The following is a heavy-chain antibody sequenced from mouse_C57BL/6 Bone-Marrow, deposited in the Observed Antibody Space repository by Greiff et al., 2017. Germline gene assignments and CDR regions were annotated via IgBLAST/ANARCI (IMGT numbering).Heavy chain of an antibody. J-gene: IGHJ2*01. D-gene: IGHD3-3*01. CDR3: GTGTGD. Sequence: DVQLQESGGGLVKPGGSLKLSCAASGFTFSDYGMHWVRQAPEQGLEWVAYISRGSSTIYYADTVKGRFTISRDNATNTLFLQLTSLGSEDTAKYYCGTGTGDWGQGTTLTVSS. CDR2: ISRGSSTI. V-gene: IGHV5-17*01. CDR1: GFTFSDYG.